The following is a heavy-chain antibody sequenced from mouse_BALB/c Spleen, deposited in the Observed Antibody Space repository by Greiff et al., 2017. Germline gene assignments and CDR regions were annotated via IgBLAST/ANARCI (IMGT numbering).Heavy chain of an antibody. CDR2: IDPYNGGT. Sequence: EVQLQQSGPELGKPGASVKISCKASGYSFTGYNMYWVKQSHRKSLEWIGYIDPYNGGTSYNQKSKGKATLTVDKSSSTAYMHLNSLTSEDSAIYYCARSFYHAMDYWGQGTSVTVSS. CDR1: GYSFTGYN. CDR3: ARSFYHAMDY. V-gene: IGHV1S135*01. J-gene: IGHJ4*01.